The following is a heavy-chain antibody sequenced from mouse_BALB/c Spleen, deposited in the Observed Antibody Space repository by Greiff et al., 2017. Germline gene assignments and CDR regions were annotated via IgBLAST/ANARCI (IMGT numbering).Heavy chain of an antibody. D-gene: IGHD1-1*01. J-gene: IGHJ4*01. CDR3: ARGNVYEGYYYAMDY. Sequence: EVKLQESGPGLVKPSQSLSLTCTVTGYSITSDYAWNWIRQFPGNKLEWMGYISYSGSPSYNPSLKSRISITRDTSKNQFFLQLNSVTTEDTATYYCARGNVYEGYYYAMDYWGQGTSVTVSS. CDR2: ISYSGSP. CDR1: GYSITSDYA. V-gene: IGHV3-2*02.